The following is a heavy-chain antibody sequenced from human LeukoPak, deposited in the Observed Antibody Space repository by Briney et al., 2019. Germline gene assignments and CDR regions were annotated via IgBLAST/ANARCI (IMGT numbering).Heavy chain of an antibody. Sequence: GESLKISCKGSGYSFSNYYTDWVRQMPGKGLGWMGAMYPGGSDIRYSPSFQGQVTISADKSIDTAYLQWSSLKASDSAVYYCASRTGSYYPFDSWGQGTLVTVSS. V-gene: IGHV5-51*01. CDR3: ASRTGSYYPFDS. CDR2: MYPGGSDI. CDR1: GYSFSNYY. D-gene: IGHD1-26*01. J-gene: IGHJ4*02.